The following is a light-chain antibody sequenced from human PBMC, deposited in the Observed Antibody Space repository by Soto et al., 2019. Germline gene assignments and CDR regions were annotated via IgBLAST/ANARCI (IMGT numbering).Light chain of an antibody. CDR1: QSVSSY. CDR2: DAS. J-gene: IGKJ3*01. Sequence: EIVLTQSPATLSLSPGERATLSCRASQSVSSYLAWYQQKPGQAPRLLIYDASNRATGIPARFSGSGSGTXXXLTISSLEPEDFAVYYCQQRSIFGPGTKVDIK. CDR3: QQRSI. V-gene: IGKV3-11*01.